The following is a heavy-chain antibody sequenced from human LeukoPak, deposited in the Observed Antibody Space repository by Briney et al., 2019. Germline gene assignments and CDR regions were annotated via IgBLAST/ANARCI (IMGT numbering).Heavy chain of an antibody. D-gene: IGHD2-21*02. V-gene: IGHV3-11*04. CDR2: ISSSGSTI. J-gene: IGHJ3*02. CDR1: GFTFSDYY. Sequence: GGSLRLSCAASGFTFSDYYMSWIRQAPGKGLEWVSYISSSGSTIYYADSVKGRFIISRDNAKNSLYLQMNSLRAEDTAVYYSYLPVVTATNSDAFDIWGQGTMVTVSS. CDR3: YLPVVTATNSDAFDI.